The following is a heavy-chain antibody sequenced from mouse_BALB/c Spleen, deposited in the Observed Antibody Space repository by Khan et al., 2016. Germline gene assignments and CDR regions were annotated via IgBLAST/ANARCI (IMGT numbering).Heavy chain of an antibody. CDR2: ISSGGSYI. D-gene: IGHD1-2*01. Sequence: EVELVESGGGLVKPGGSLKLSCAASGFTFSTYTMSWVRQTPEKRLEWVAAISSGGSYIYYPDSVKGRFTISSDNAKNTLYLQMSSLKSEDTAMYYCTRDRGSGYGISLFAYWGQGTLVTVSA. CDR3: TRDRGSGYGISLFAY. V-gene: IGHV5-6-4*01. CDR1: GFTFSTYT. J-gene: IGHJ3*01.